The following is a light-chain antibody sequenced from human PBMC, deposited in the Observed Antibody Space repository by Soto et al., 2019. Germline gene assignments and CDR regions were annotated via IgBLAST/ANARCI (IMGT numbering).Light chain of an antibody. CDR2: WAS. Sequence: DIVMTQSPDSLAVSLGERATINCKSSQRVFYSSNNKNNLAWYQQKPGQPPKLLIYWASTRESGVPDRFSGSGSRTDFTLTISSLQAEDVAVYYCQQYYSSPWTFGQGTKVEIK. CDR3: QQYYSSPWT. V-gene: IGKV4-1*01. CDR1: QRVFYSSNNKNN. J-gene: IGKJ1*01.